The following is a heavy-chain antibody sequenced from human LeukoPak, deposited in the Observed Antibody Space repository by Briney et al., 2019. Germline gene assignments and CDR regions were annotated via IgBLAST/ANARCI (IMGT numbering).Heavy chain of an antibody. J-gene: IGHJ4*02. Sequence: SQTLSLTCTVSGGSISSGGYYWSWIRQPPGKGLEWIGYIYYSGSTNYNPSLKSRVTISVDTSKNQFSLKLSSVTAADTAVYYCASLGFWSGYPMLDYWGQGTLVTVSS. CDR3: ASLGFWSGYPMLDY. D-gene: IGHD3-3*01. CDR2: IYYSGST. V-gene: IGHV4-61*08. CDR1: GGSISSGGYY.